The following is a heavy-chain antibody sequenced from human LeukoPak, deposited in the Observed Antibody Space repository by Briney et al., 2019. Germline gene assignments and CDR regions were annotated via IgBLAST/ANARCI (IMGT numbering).Heavy chain of an antibody. CDR1: GYTFTSYG. J-gene: IGHJ5*02. CDR3: ARENIVVVPAAMRFFDWFDP. D-gene: IGHD2-2*01. CDR2: ISAYNGNT. Sequence: ASVKVSCKASGYTFTSYGISWVRQAPGQGLEWMGWISAYNGNTNYAQKLQGGVTMTTDTSTSTAYMELRSLRSDDTAVYYCARENIVVVPAAMRFFDWFDPWGQGTLVTVSS. V-gene: IGHV1-18*01.